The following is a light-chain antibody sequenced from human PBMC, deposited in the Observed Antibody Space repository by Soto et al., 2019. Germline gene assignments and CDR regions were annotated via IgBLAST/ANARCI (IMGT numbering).Light chain of an antibody. CDR2: GNS. Sequence: QSVLTQPASVSGSPGQSITISCTGTSSDVGGYNYVSWYQQHPGKAPKLLIYGNSNRPSGVPDRFSGSKSGTSASLAITGLQAEDEADYYCQSYDNSLSWVFGGGTQLTVL. J-gene: IGLJ3*02. CDR1: SSDVGGYNY. CDR3: QSYDNSLSWV. V-gene: IGLV2-14*01.